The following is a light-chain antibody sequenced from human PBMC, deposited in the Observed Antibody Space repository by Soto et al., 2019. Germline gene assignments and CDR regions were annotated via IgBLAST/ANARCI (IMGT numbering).Light chain of an antibody. Sequence: QPVLTQPPSVSGAPGQRVTISCTESSSNIGAGYDVHWYQQHPGTAPKLLIYGNSNRPSGVPDRFSGSKSGTSASLAITGLQAEDEADYYCQSHDSSLSGWVFGGGTKLTVL. CDR3: QSHDSSLSGWV. V-gene: IGLV1-40*01. J-gene: IGLJ3*02. CDR2: GNS. CDR1: SSNIGAGYD.